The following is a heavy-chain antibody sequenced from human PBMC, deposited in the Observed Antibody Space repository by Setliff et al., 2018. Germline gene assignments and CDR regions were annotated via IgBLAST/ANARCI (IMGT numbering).Heavy chain of an antibody. CDR1: GYTFTTFG. Sequence: GASVKVSCKASGYTFTTFGISWVRQAPGQGLEGMGWISADNGNTNYAQKLQGRVTMTTDTSKSTAYMELRSLRSDDTAVDYCARVLFHCSSTSCYLDAFDIWGQGTMVTVSS. V-gene: IGHV1-18*01. CDR3: ARVLFHCSSTSCYLDAFDI. J-gene: IGHJ3*02. D-gene: IGHD2-2*01. CDR2: ISADNGNT.